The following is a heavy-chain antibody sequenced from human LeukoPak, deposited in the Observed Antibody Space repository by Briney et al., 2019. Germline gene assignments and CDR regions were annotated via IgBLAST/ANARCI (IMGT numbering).Heavy chain of an antibody. CDR1: GGSVSSGRYY. D-gene: IGHD4-17*01. CDR3: ARGGDYGDYVFDY. J-gene: IGHJ4*02. V-gene: IGHV4-61*01. Sequence: SETLSLTCTVSGGSVSSGRYYWGWIRQPPGKGLEWIGYIYYSGSTNYNPSLKSRVTISVDTSKNQFSLKLSSVTAADTAVYSCARGGDYGDYVFDYWGQGTLVTVSS. CDR2: IYYSGST.